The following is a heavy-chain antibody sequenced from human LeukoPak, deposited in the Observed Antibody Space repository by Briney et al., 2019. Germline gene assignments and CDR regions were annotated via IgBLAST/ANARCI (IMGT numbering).Heavy chain of an antibody. CDR2: INWNGGST. CDR1: GFTFDDYG. V-gene: IGHV3-20*04. CDR3: ARVGTEVRGVIIIYYYYYMDV. Sequence: GGSLRLSCAASGFTFDDYGMCWVRQAPGKGLEWVSGINWNGGSTGYADSVKGRFTISRDNAKNSLYLQMNSLRAEDTALYYCARVGTEVRGVIIIYYYYYMDVWGKGTTVTVSS. J-gene: IGHJ6*03. D-gene: IGHD3-10*01.